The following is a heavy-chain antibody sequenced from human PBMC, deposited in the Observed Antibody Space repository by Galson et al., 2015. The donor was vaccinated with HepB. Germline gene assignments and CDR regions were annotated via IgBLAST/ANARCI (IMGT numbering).Heavy chain of an antibody. CDR1: GGSISSYY. D-gene: IGHD6-13*01. CDR3: ARDLSSSWYAGYYYGMDV. CDR2: IYYSGST. V-gene: IGHV4-59*01. Sequence: SETLSLTCTVSGGSISSYYWSWIRQPPGKGLEWIGYIYYSGSTNYNPSLKSRVTISVDTSKNQFSLKLCSVTAADTAVYYCARDLSSSWYAGYYYGMDVWGQGTTVTVSS. J-gene: IGHJ6*02.